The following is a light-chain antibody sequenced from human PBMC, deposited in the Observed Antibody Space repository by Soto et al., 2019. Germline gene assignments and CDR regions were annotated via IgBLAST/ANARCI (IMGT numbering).Light chain of an antibody. CDR3: CSYTGSSTYV. CDR1: SSDVGGYNY. V-gene: IGLV2-14*01. Sequence: QSALTQPASVSGSPGQSITISCTGTSSDVGGYNYVSWYQQHPDRAPKLLIYDVNNRPSGVSNRFSGSKSGNTASLTISGLQAEDEADYYCCSYTGSSTYVFGTGTKVNVL. CDR2: DVN. J-gene: IGLJ1*01.